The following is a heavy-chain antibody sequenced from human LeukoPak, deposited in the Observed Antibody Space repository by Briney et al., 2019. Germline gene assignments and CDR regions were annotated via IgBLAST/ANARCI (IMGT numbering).Heavy chain of an antibody. J-gene: IGHJ4*02. CDR3: ARQNAAYDSSGYSNDY. CDR1: GYTFTSYG. CDR2: ISAYNGNT. Sequence: ASVKVSCKASGYTFTSYGISWVRQAPGQELEWMGWISAYNGNTNYAQKLQGRVTMTTDTSTSTAYMELRSLRSDDAAVYYCARQNAAYDSSGYSNDYWGQGTLVTVSS. D-gene: IGHD3-22*01. V-gene: IGHV1-18*01.